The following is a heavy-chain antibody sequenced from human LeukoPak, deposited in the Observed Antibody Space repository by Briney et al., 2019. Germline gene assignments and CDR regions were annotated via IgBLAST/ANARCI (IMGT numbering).Heavy chain of an antibody. Sequence: SETLSLTCTVSGGSISSYYWSWIRQPAGKGLEWIGRIYTSGSTNYNPSLKSRVTMSVDTSKNQFSLKLSSVTAADTAVYYCARGMGATPVNWFDPWGQGTLVTVSS. D-gene: IGHD1-26*01. J-gene: IGHJ5*02. CDR3: ARGMGATPVNWFDP. CDR2: IYTSGST. V-gene: IGHV4-4*07. CDR1: GGSISSYY.